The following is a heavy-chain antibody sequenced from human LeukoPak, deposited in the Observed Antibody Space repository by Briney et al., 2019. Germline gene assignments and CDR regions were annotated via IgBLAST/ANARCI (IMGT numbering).Heavy chain of an antibody. CDR2: ISSSSSYI. CDR1: GFTFRGYS. CDR3: ARTYDILTGPFDY. J-gene: IGHJ4*02. D-gene: IGHD3-9*01. Sequence: GGSLRLSRAASGFTFRGYSMNWVRQAPGKGLEWVSSISSSSSYIYYADSVKGRFTISRDNAKNSLYLQMNSLRAEDTAVYYCARTYDILTGPFDYWGQGTLVTVSS. V-gene: IGHV3-21*01.